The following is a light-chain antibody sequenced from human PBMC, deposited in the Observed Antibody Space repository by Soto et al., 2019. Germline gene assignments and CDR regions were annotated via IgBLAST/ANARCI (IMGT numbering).Light chain of an antibody. CDR1: QGISSY. Sequence: IQMTQSPSTLSSSVSERLTITCRASQGISSYLAWYQQKPGKAPKLLIYAASTLQSGVPSRFSGSGSGTDFTLTISCLQSEDFATYYCQQYYSYPRTFGQGTKVDNK. V-gene: IGKV1-8*01. J-gene: IGKJ1*01. CDR2: AAS. CDR3: QQYYSYPRT.